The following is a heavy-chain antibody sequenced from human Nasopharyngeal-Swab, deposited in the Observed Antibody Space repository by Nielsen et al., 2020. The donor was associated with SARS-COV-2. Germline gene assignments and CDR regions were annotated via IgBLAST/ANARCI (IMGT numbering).Heavy chain of an antibody. CDR3: ARVGADYYGSGSYYFDY. V-gene: IGHV4-59*01. Sequence: ESLKISCTVSGGSISSYYWSWIRQTPGKGLEWIGYIYYSGSTNYNPSLKSRVTISVDTSKNQFSLKLSSVTAADTAVYYCARVGADYYGSGSYYFDYWGQGTLVTVSS. D-gene: IGHD3-10*01. J-gene: IGHJ4*02. CDR1: GGSISSYY. CDR2: IYYSGST.